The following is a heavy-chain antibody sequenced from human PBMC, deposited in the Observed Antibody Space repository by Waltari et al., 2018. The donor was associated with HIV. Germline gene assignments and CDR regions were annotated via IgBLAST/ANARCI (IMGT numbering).Heavy chain of an antibody. Sequence: QLQLQESGPGLVKPSETLSLICTVSGGSISSSSYYWGWIRQPPGKGLEWIGSIYYSGSTYNNPSPKSRVTISVDTSKNQFSLKLSSVTAADTAVYYCARPYSSSWYYFDYWGQGTLVTVSS. CDR1: GGSISSSSYY. V-gene: IGHV4-39*01. J-gene: IGHJ4*02. CDR3: ARPYSSSWYYFDY. CDR2: IYYSGST. D-gene: IGHD6-13*01.